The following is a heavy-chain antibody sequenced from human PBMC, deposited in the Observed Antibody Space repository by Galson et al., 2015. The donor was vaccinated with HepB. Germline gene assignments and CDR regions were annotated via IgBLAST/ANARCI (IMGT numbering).Heavy chain of an antibody. J-gene: IGHJ4*02. CDR3: ARDRGCGGDCYHFDY. V-gene: IGHV1-46*01. D-gene: IGHD2-21*02. CDR2: INPSGGST. Sequence: SVKVSCKASGYTFTSYYMHWVRQAPGQGLEWMGIINPSGGSTSYAQKFQGRVTMTRDTSTSTVYMELSSLRSEDTAVYYCARDRGCGGDCYHFDYWGQGTLVTVSS. CDR1: GYTFTSYY.